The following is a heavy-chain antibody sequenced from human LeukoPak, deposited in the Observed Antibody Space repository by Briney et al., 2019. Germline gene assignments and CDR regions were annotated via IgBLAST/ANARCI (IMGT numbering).Heavy chain of an antibody. J-gene: IGHJ2*01. V-gene: IGHV1-18*04. CDR2: ISAYNGNT. D-gene: IGHD5-18*01. Sequence: ASLKVSCKASGYTFAGYYIHWVRQAPGQGLEWMGWISAYNGNTNYAQKLQGRVTMTTDTSTSTAYMELRSLRSDDTAVYYCARDRDTAMVNPEDWYFDLWGRGTLVTVSS. CDR1: GYTFAGYY. CDR3: ARDRDTAMVNPEDWYFDL.